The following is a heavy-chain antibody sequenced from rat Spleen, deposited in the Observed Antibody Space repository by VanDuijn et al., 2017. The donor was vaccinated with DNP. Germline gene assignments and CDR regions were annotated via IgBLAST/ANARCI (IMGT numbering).Heavy chain of an antibody. J-gene: IGHJ3*01. CDR2: ITTSGGST. CDR3: ASGSYYGYKWFAY. D-gene: IGHD1-9*01. Sequence: EVQLVGSGGGLVQPGRSLKLSCVASGFTFNNYWMTWIRQVPGKGLEWVASITTSGGSTYYPDSVKGRFTISRDDAKNTLYLQMNSLRSEDTATYYCASGSYYGYKWFAYWGQGTLVTVSS. CDR1: GFTFNNYW. V-gene: IGHV5-31*01.